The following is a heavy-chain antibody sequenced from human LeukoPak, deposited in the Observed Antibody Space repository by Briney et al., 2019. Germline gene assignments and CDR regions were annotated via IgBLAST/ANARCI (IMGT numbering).Heavy chain of an antibody. J-gene: IGHJ3*02. CDR3: ARERGYYDSSKEMAFDI. Sequence: SETLSLTCTVSGGSISSGGYYWSWIRQHPWKGLEWIGYIYYSGSTYYNPSLKSRVTISVDTSKNQFTLKLSSVTAADTAVYYCARERGYYDSSKEMAFDIWGQGTMVTVSS. D-gene: IGHD3-22*01. CDR1: GGSISSGGYY. V-gene: IGHV4-31*03. CDR2: IYYSGST.